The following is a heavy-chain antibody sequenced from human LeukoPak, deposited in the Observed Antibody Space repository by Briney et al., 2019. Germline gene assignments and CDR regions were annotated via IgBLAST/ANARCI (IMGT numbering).Heavy chain of an antibody. V-gene: IGHV3-7*04. Sequence: GGSLRLSCAASGFTFSSYWMSWVRQAPGKGLEWVANIKQDGSEKYYVDSVKGRFTISRDNAKNSLYLQMNSLRAEDTAVYYCARYTYYDILTGFDYWGQGTLVTVSS. CDR3: ARYTYYDILTGFDY. CDR1: GFTFSSYW. D-gene: IGHD3-9*01. J-gene: IGHJ4*02. CDR2: IKQDGSEK.